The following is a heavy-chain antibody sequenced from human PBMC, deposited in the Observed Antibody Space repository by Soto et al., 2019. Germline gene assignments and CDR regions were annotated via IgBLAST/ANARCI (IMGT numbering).Heavy chain of an antibody. J-gene: IGHJ4*02. CDR2: ISWNSGSI. CDR1: GFTFDDYA. CDR3: AKCPGSSWHAQNFDY. Sequence: GGSLRLSCAASGFTFDDYAMHWVRQAPGKGLEWVSGISWNSGSIGYADSVKGRFTISRDNAKNSLYLQMNSLRAEDTALYYCAKCPGSSWHAQNFDYWGQGTLVTVSS. D-gene: IGHD6-13*01. V-gene: IGHV3-9*01.